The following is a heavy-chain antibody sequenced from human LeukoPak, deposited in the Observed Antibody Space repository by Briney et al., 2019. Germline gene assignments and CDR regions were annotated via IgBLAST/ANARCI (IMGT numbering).Heavy chain of an antibody. D-gene: IGHD2-15*01. CDR2: IYYSGST. J-gene: IGHJ2*01. Sequence: SETLSLTCTVSGGSISSSSYYWGWIRQPPGKGLEWIGSIYYSGSTYYNPSLKSRVTISVDTSKNQFSLKLSSVTAADTAVYYCARDLGFTLWGRGTLVTVSS. CDR3: ARDLGFTL. CDR1: GGSISSSSYY. V-gene: IGHV4-39*07.